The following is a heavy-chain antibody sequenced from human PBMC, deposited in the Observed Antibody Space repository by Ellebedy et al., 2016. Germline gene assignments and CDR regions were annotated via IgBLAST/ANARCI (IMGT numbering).Heavy chain of an antibody. V-gene: IGHV1-18*01. CDR1: GYTFTSYG. CDR2: ISAYNGNT. D-gene: IGHD2-21*01. J-gene: IGHJ4*02. CDR3: ARDGYCGGDCYLPFDY. Sequence: ASVKVSXXASGYTFTSYGISWVRQAPGQGLEWMGWISAYNGNTNYAQKLQGRVTITTDTSTSTAYMELRSLRSDDTAVYYCARDGYCGGDCYLPFDYWGQGTLVTVSS.